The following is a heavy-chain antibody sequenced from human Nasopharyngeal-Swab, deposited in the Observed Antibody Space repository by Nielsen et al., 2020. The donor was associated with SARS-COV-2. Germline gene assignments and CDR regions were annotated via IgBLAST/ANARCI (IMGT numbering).Heavy chain of an antibody. J-gene: IGHJ6*02. V-gene: IGHV3-9*01. D-gene: IGHD3-3*01. Sequence: GGSLRLSCAASGFTFDDYAMHWVRQAPGKGLEWVSGISWNSGSIGYADSVKGRFTISRDNAKNSLYLQTNSLRAEDTALYYCAKDASIDFWSGYVAYGMDVWGQGTTVTVSS. CDR3: AKDASIDFWSGYVAYGMDV. CDR1: GFTFDDYA. CDR2: ISWNSGSI.